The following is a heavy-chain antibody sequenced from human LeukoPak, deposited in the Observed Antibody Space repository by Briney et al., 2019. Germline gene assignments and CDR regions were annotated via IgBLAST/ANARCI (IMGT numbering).Heavy chain of an antibody. D-gene: IGHD2-15*01. Sequence: LAGGSLRLSCAASGFTFSSYAMSWVRQAPGKGLEWVSAISGSGGSTYYADSVKGRFTISRDNSKNTLYLQMNSLRAEDTAVYYCAKDLGLGGGSVFDHWGQGTLVTVSS. CDR1: GFTFSSYA. CDR2: ISGSGGST. J-gene: IGHJ4*02. CDR3: AKDLGLGGGSVFDH. V-gene: IGHV3-23*01.